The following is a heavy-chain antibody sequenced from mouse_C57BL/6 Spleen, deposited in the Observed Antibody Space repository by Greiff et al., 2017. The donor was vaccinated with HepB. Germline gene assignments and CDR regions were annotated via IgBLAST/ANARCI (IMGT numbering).Heavy chain of an antibody. CDR1: GYSITSGYY. CDR2: ISYDGSN. CDR3: ARGVTTVVATGDYFDY. D-gene: IGHD1-1*01. V-gene: IGHV3-6*01. J-gene: IGHJ2*01. Sequence: EVKVEESGPGLVKPSQSLSLTCSVTGYSITSGYYWNWIRQFPGNKLEWMGYISYDGSNNYNPSLKNRISITRDTSKNQFFLKLNSVTTEDTATYYCARGVTTVVATGDYFDYWGQGTTLTVSS.